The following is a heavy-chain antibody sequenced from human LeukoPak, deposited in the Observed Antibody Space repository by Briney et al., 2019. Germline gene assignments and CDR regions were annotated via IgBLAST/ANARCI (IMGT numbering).Heavy chain of an antibody. J-gene: IGHJ6*02. V-gene: IGHV3-33*01. Sequence: GGSLRLSCAASGFTFSSYGMHWVRQAPGKGLEWVAVIWYDGSNKYYADSVKGRFTISRDNSKNTLYLQMNSLRAEDTAVYYCARAGIVVVPAAMGDYYYGMDVWGQGTTVTVSS. CDR1: GFTFSSYG. CDR2: IWYDGSNK. D-gene: IGHD2-2*01. CDR3: ARAGIVVVPAAMGDYYYGMDV.